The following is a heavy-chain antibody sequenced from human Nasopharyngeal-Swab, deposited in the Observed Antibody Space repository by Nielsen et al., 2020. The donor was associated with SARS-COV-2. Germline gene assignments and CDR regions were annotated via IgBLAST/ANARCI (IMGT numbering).Heavy chain of an antibody. CDR3: ARGDYGDLYWYFGL. V-gene: IGHV4-30-2*01. J-gene: IGHJ2*01. Sequence: SLRLSCAVSGGSISSDGYSWSWIRQPPGKGLEWIGYIYPSGSTHYNPSLKSRVTISIDTSKNHFSLKMSSVTAADSAVYYCARGDYGDLYWYFGLWGRGTLVTVSS. D-gene: IGHD4-17*01. CDR2: IYPSGST. CDR1: GGSISSDGYS.